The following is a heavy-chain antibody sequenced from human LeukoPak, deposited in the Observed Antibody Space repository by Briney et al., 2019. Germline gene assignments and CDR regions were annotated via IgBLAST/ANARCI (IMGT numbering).Heavy chain of an antibody. CDR3: ARPRYCSSTSCSSFGY. CDR2: IYYSWST. V-gene: IGHV4-30-4*02. D-gene: IGHD2-2*01. CDR1: GGSISSVDYC. Sequence: PSETLSLTCTVSGGSISSVDYCWSWIRQPPGKGLEWIGYIYYSWSTYYNPSLKSRVTIAVDTSKKQFSLKLSSVTAADTAVYYCARPRYCSSTSCSSFGYWGQGTLVTVSS. J-gene: IGHJ4*02.